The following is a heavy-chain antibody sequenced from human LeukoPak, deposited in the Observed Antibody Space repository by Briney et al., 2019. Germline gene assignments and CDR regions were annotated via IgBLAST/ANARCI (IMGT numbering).Heavy chain of an antibody. CDR1: GGAFSGYY. CDR3: ARNRPGYSSTWSDY. CDR2: INHSATN. D-gene: IGHD6-13*01. Sequence: SQTLSLTCAVYGGAFSGYYWSWVREPPGKGREWGWEINHSATNHYTPSLKSRVTISVDTSKNKFSLKLSSVTAADTAVYYCARNRPGYSSTWSDYWGQGTLVTVSS. J-gene: IGHJ4*02. V-gene: IGHV4-34*01.